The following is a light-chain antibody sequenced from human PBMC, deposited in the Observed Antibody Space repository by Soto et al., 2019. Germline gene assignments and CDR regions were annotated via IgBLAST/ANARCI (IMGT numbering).Light chain of an antibody. CDR3: HQYGT. CDR1: QSVSSSY. V-gene: IGKV3-20*01. Sequence: TKSPGTLSLSKEERATLSCRASQSVSSSYLAWYQQKPGQAPRLLIYDASNRATGIPARFSGSGSRSDFSPIIRRLETRDFAVYSSHQYGTFGQGTKVDIK. J-gene: IGKJ1*01. CDR2: DAS.